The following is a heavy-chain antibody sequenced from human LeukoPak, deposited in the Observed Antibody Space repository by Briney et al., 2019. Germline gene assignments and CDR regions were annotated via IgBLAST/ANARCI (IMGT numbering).Heavy chain of an antibody. J-gene: IGHJ4*02. D-gene: IGHD5-24*01. V-gene: IGHV4-61*02. CDR3: ARDRGMATIKSWDY. Sequence: SETLSLTCTVSGGSISSGSYYWSWIRQPAGKGLEWIGRIYTSGSTNYNPSLKSRVTMSVDTSKNQFSLKLSSVTAADTAVYYCARDRGMATIKSWDYWGQGTLVTVSS. CDR2: IYTSGST. CDR1: GGSISSGSYY.